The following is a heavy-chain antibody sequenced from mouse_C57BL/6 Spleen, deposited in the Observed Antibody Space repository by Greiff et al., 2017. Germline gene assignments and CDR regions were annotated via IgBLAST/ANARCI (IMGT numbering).Heavy chain of an antibody. J-gene: IGHJ2*01. CDR1: GFTFSSYA. Sequence: EVKLMESGGGLVKPGGSLKLSCAASGFTFSSYAMSWVRQTPEKRLEWVATISDGGSYTYYPDNVKGRFTISRDNAKNNLYLQMSHLKSEDTAMYYCARDAQLGHNYWGQGTTLTVSS. CDR2: ISDGGSYT. D-gene: IGHD4-1*02. CDR3: ARDAQLGHNY. V-gene: IGHV5-4*01.